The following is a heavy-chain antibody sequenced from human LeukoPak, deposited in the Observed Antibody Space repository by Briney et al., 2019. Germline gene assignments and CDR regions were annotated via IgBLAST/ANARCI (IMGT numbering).Heavy chain of an antibody. CDR2: INPSGGST. D-gene: IGHD4-17*01. CDR3: ARGLDYGDYGGNWFDP. Sequence: ASVKVSCKASGYTFTSYYMHWVRQAPGQGLEWMGIINPSGGSTSYAQEFQGRVTMTRDMSTSTVYMELSSLRSEDTAVYYCARGLDYGDYGGNWFDPWGQGTLVTVSS. J-gene: IGHJ5*02. CDR1: GYTFTSYY. V-gene: IGHV1-46*01.